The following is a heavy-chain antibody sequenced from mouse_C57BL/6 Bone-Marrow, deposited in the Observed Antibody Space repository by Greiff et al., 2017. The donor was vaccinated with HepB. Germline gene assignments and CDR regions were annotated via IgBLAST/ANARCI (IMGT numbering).Heavy chain of an antibody. CDR1: GYAFTNYL. CDR3: AREGSTGNYYAMDY. D-gene: IGHD4-1*02. V-gene: IGHV1-54*01. CDR2: INPGSGGT. J-gene: IGHJ4*01. Sequence: VQLQQSGAELVRPGTSVKVSCKASGYAFTNYLIEWVKQRPGQGLEWIGVINPGSGGTNYNEKFKGKATLTADKSSSTAYMQLSSLTSEDSAVYFCAREGSTGNYYAMDYWGQGTSVTVSS.